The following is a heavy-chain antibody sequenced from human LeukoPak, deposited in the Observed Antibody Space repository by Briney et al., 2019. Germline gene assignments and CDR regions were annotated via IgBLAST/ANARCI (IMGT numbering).Heavy chain of an antibody. Sequence: PGGSLRLSCAASGFTFSSYNMNWVRQAPGRGLEWVSSISSSSTYMFYADSVKGRFTISRDNAKNSPYLRMDSLRAEDTAVYYCARYSGTYRDYWGQGTLVTVSS. D-gene: IGHD1-26*01. CDR1: GFTFSSYN. V-gene: IGHV3-21*01. J-gene: IGHJ4*02. CDR2: ISSSSTYM. CDR3: ARYSGTYRDY.